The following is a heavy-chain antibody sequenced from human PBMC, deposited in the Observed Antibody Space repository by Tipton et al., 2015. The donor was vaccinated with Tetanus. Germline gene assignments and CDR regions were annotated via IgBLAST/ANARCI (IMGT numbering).Heavy chain of an antibody. CDR3: ARDVRDGSGYPFFQG. V-gene: IGHV4-31*03. CDR1: GASISSGSYY. CDR2: IHYSGST. D-gene: IGHD3-22*01. J-gene: IGHJ1*01. Sequence: TLSLTCTVSGASISSGSYYWNWIRQHPGKGLEWIGYIHYSGSTYCNPSLKSRVIISVDTSKNQLSLKLTSVTAADTAVYYCARDVRDGSGYPFFQGGGQGILVAASS.